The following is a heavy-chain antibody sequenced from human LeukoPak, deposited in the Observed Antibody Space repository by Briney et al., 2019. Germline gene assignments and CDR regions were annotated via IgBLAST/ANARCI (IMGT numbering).Heavy chain of an antibody. V-gene: IGHV3-53*01. CDR2: IYSGGST. CDR3: AXXXXXGSGSYYNAFDI. D-gene: IGHD3-10*01. J-gene: IGHJ3*02. Sequence: PGGTLRLSCAASGFTFSSYGMSWVRQAPGKGLEWVSVIYSGGSTYYADSVKGRFTISRDNSKNTLYLQMNSLRAEDTAVYYCAXXXXXGSGSYYNAFDIWGQGTMVTVSS. CDR1: GFTFSSYG.